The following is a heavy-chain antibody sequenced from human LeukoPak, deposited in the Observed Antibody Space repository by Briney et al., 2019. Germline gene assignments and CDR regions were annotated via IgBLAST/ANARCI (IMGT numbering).Heavy chain of an antibody. J-gene: IGHJ4*02. CDR2: INHSGST. CDR3: ARGGIVVVPAANYRYFDY. V-gene: IGHV4-34*01. CDR1: GGSFSGYY. D-gene: IGHD2-2*01. Sequence: PSETLSLTCAVYGGSFSGYYWSWIRQPPGKGLEWIGEINHSGSTNYNPSLKSRVTISVDTSKNQFPLKLSSVTAADTAVYYCARGGIVVVPAANYRYFDYWGQGTLVTVSS.